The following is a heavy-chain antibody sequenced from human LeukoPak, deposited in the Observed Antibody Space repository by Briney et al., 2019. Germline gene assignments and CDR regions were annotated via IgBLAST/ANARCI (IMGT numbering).Heavy chain of an antibody. CDR3: ARGRSSWYGANNWLDP. V-gene: IGHV1-8*01. CDR2: MNPSSGNT. D-gene: IGHD6-13*01. CDR1: GYTFTTYD. J-gene: IGHJ5*02. Sequence: ASVKVSCKASGYTFTTYDINGVRQAAGRGLEGMGWMNPSSGNTGYAQKVQGRVTMNRDTSISTAYMELSGLRSEDTAVYYCARGRSSWYGANNWLDPWAEEPLVSLSS.